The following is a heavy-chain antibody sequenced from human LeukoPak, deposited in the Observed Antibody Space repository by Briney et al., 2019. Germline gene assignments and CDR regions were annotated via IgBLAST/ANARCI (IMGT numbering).Heavy chain of an antibody. D-gene: IGHD3-3*01. J-gene: IGHJ4*02. CDR3: ARQVDFWSAYWG. CDR1: GYTFTGYY. V-gene: IGHV1-2*02. Sequence: ASVKVSCKASGYTFTGYYMHWVRQAPGRGLEWMGWINPNSGGTNYAQKFQGRVTMTRDTSISTAYMELSRLRSDDTAVYYCARQVDFWSAYWGWGQGTLVTVSS. CDR2: INPNSGGT.